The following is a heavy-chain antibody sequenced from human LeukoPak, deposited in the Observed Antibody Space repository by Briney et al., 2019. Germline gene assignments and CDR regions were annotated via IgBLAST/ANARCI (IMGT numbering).Heavy chain of an antibody. Sequence: PSETLSLTCAVSGYSISSGYYWGWIRQPPGKGLEWIGSIYHSGSTYYNPSLKSRVTISVDTSKNQFSLKLSSVTAADTAVYYCARGKVSGSYLSDYWGQGTLVTVSS. V-gene: IGHV4-38-2*01. J-gene: IGHJ4*02. D-gene: IGHD3-10*01. CDR3: ARGKVSGSYLSDY. CDR2: IYHSGST. CDR1: GYSISSGYY.